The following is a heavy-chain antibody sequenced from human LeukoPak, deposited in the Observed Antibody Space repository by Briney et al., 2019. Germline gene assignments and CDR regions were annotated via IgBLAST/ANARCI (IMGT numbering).Heavy chain of an antibody. CDR3: ARFHCGGTTRQHLDS. V-gene: IGHV4-59*01. D-gene: IGHD2-21*01. CDR1: GGSISGFY. Sequence: SETLSLTCTVSGGSISGFYWSWIRQSPWKGLDLIGFIHYSGNTDYNPSFKSRVTISLDTPKNEFSLKLTSVTAADTAVYYCARFHCGGTTRQHLDSWGQGTLVTVSS. J-gene: IGHJ4*02. CDR2: IHYSGNT.